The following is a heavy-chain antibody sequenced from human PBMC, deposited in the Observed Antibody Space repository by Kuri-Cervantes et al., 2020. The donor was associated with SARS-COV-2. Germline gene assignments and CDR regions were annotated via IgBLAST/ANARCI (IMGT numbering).Heavy chain of an antibody. CDR3: ARLGSGWPGIDF. V-gene: IGHV4-59*12. Sequence: ESLKISCTVSGGSISSDYWSWIRQPPGKGLEWIGFINYSGSSNYNPSLKSRVSISVDTSKNQSSLRLSSVTAADTAVYYCARLGSGWPGIDFWGQGTLVTVSS. CDR2: INYSGSS. D-gene: IGHD6-19*01. CDR1: GGSISSDY. J-gene: IGHJ4*02.